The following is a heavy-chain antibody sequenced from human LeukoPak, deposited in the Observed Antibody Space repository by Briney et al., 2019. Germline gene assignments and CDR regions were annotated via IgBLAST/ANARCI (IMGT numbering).Heavy chain of an antibody. CDR2: IGTSVNAI. J-gene: IGHJ4*02. D-gene: IGHD3-10*01. CDR1: GFSFSGFD. V-gene: IGHV3-48*03. CDR3: AKDSVWFGDLLN. Sequence: PGGSLRLSCAASGFSFSGFDMNWVRQAPGKGLEWIAHIGTSVNAIYYADSVKGRFTIPRDNARDSLSLQMDSLRVEDTAVYYCAKDSVWFGDLLNWGQGALVIVSS.